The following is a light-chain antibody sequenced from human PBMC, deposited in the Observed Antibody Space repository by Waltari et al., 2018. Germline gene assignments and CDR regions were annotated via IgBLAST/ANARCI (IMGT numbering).Light chain of an antibody. J-gene: IGKJ1*01. CDR2: KAS. CDR1: QTISSW. CDR3: QQYHTYWT. Sequence: DIQMTQSPSTLSASVGDRVTITCRASQTISSWLDWYQQKPGKAPQLLIYKASSLHSGVPSRFSGRGSGTEFTLTITSLQPDDCATYYCQQYHTYWTFGQGTKVEIK. V-gene: IGKV1-5*03.